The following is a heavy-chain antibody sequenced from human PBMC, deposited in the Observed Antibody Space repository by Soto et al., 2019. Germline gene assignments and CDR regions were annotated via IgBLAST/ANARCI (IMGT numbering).Heavy chain of an antibody. CDR1: GFTFSSYG. Sequence: PGGSLRLSCAASGFTFSSYGMHWVRQAPGKGLEWVAVISYDGSNKYYADSVKGRFTISRDTSKNTLYLQMNSLRAEDTAVYYCAKDLLSRGYDSSGYYYNPYYYYGMDVWGQGTTVTVSS. D-gene: IGHD3-22*01. V-gene: IGHV3-30*18. CDR2: ISYDGSNK. J-gene: IGHJ6*02. CDR3: AKDLLSRGYDSSGYYYNPYYYYGMDV.